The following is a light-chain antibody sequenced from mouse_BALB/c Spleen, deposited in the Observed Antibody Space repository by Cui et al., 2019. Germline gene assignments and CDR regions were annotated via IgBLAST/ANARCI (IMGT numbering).Light chain of an antibody. CDR2: LTS. CDR3: QQWSSNPWT. Sequence: QIVLAQSPALMSASPGEKVTMTCSASSSVSYMYWYQQKPRSSPKPWIYLTSNLDSGVPARFSGSGSGTSYSLTISSMEAEDAATYYCQQWSSNPWTFGGGTKLEIK. J-gene: IGKJ1*01. V-gene: IGKV4-68*01. CDR1: SSVSY.